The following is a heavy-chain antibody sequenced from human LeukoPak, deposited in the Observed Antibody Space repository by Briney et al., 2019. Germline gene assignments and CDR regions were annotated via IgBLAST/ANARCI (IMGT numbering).Heavy chain of an antibody. CDR2: ISSSGSTI. CDR1: GFTFSDYY. V-gene: IGHV3-11*01. Sequence: GGSLRLSCAASGFTFSDYYMSWIREAPGKGLGWVSYISSSGSTIYYADSVKGRFPISRDNSKDTLYLQMNSLRAEDTAVYYCSKKGQNEDYGKPGWGQRTLGTVSS. D-gene: IGHD4-17*01. CDR3: SKKGQNEDYGKPG. J-gene: IGHJ4*02.